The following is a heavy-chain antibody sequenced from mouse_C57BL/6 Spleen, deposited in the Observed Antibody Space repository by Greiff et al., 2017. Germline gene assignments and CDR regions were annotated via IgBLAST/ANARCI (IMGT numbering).Heavy chain of an antibody. Sequence: QVQLQQSGPELVKPGASVKISCKASGYSFTSYYIHWVKQRPGQGLEWIGWIYPGSGNTKYNEKFKGKATLTADTSSSTAYMQLSSLTSEDSAVYYCARELYYGSRYFDVWGTGTTVTVSS. CDR2: IYPGSGNT. V-gene: IGHV1-66*01. CDR1: GYSFTSYY. J-gene: IGHJ1*03. D-gene: IGHD1-1*01. CDR3: ARELYYGSRYFDV.